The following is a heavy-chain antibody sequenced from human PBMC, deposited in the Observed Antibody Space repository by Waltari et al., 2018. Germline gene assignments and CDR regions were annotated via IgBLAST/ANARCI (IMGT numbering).Heavy chain of an antibody. Sequence: EVQLLESGGGLVQPGGSLRLSCAASGFTFSSYAMSWVRQAPGKGLEWVSAISGSGGSTYYADSVKGRFTISRDNSKNTLYLQMNSLRAEDTAVYYCAKDEITIFGVVIRDYFDYWGQGTLVTVSS. CDR1: GFTFSSYA. V-gene: IGHV3-23*01. CDR2: ISGSGGST. CDR3: AKDEITIFGVVIRDYFDY. J-gene: IGHJ4*02. D-gene: IGHD3-3*01.